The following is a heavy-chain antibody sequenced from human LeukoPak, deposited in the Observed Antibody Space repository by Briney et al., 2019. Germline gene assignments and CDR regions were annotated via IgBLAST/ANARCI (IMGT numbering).Heavy chain of an antibody. J-gene: IGHJ4*02. CDR1: GFTFSSYS. D-gene: IGHD3-3*01. CDR3: AKPDYDFWSGLGY. V-gene: IGHV3-21*04. CDR2: ISSSSSYI. Sequence: GGSLRLSCAASGFTFSSYSMNWVRQAPGKGLEWVSSISSSSSYIYYADSVKGRFTISRDNSKNTLYLQMNSLRAEDTAVYYCAKPDYDFWSGLGYWGQGTLVTVSS.